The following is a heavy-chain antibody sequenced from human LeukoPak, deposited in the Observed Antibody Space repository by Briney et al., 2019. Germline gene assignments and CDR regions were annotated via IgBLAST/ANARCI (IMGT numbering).Heavy chain of an antibody. Sequence: SETLSLTCAVYGGSFGGYYWSWIRQPPGKGLEWIGEINHSGSTNYNPSLKSRVTISVDTSKSQFSLKLSSVTAADTAVYYCARGRGCSSTSCSWGVDYWGQGTLVTVSS. CDR3: ARGRGCSSTSCSWGVDY. V-gene: IGHV4-34*01. D-gene: IGHD2-2*01. CDR2: INHSGST. J-gene: IGHJ4*02. CDR1: GGSFGGYY.